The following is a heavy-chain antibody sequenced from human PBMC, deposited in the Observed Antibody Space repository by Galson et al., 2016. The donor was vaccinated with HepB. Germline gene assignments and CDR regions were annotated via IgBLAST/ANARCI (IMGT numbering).Heavy chain of an antibody. CDR1: GYAFSDFY. V-gene: IGHV1-2*02. Sequence: SVKVSCKASGYAFSDFYMHWVRQVPGQGLEWMGRINPDSGATSYAEKFQGRVIMTRDTSRSTVNMELTSLRSDDTAVYYCARAFNDFWSGSHFDHWGQGALVTVSS. J-gene: IGHJ4*02. D-gene: IGHD3-3*01. CDR3: ARAFNDFWSGSHFDH. CDR2: INPDSGAT.